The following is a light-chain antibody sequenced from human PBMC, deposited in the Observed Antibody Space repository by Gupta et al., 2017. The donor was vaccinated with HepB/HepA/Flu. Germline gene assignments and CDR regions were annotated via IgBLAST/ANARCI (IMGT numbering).Light chain of an antibody. Sequence: QSVLTQPPSASGTPGQRVTISCSGSSSNIGNDNAYWYQQLPGTAPKLLIYNDNQRPSGVPDRFSGSKSGTTASLAISGLRSEDEADYYCVGWDGSLSGYVFGAGTKVTVL. CDR1: SSNIGNDN. V-gene: IGLV1-47*02. CDR3: VGWDGSLSGYV. CDR2: NDN. J-gene: IGLJ1*01.